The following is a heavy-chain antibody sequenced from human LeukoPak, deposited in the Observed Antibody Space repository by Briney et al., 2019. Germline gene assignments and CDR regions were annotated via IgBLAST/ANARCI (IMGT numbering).Heavy chain of an antibody. V-gene: IGHV1-45*02. Sequence: SVTVSCKASGYTFTYRYLHWVRQAPGQALEWMGWITPFNGNTNYAQKFQDRVTITRDTSTSTVYMELSSLRSEDTAVYYCARDVKYSSGWYWFDPWGQGTLVTVSS. CDR3: ARDVKYSSGWYWFDP. J-gene: IGHJ5*02. CDR1: GYTFTYRY. D-gene: IGHD6-19*01. CDR2: ITPFNGNT.